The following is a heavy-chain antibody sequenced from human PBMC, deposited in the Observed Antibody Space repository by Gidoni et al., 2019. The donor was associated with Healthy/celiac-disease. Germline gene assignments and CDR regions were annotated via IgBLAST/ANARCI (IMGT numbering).Heavy chain of an antibody. V-gene: IGHV3-23*01. CDR3: AKRDEYSSSSVYYYYGMDV. D-gene: IGHD6-6*01. J-gene: IGHJ6*02. CDR1: CFTFSSYA. CDR2: ISGSGGRT. Sequence: EVQLLESGGGLVQPGGSLRLSCAASCFTFSSYAISWVRQAPGKGLEWVSAISGSGGRTYYADSVKGRFTISRDNSKNTLYLQMNSLRAEDTAVYYCAKRDEYSSSSVYYYYGMDVWGQGTTVTVSS.